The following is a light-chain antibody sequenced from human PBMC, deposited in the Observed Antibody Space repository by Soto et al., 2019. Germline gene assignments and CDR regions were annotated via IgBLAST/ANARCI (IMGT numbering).Light chain of an antibody. V-gene: IGKV1-5*03. CDR3: QQLNNYPLT. CDR2: RAS. CDR1: QSISSW. Sequence: DIQMTQSPSTLSASVGDRVTITCRASQSISSWLAWYQQKPGKAPNLLIHRASHLESGVPSRFSGSGSDTEFTLTISSLQPEDFATYYCQQLNNYPLTFGGGTKVDIK. J-gene: IGKJ4*01.